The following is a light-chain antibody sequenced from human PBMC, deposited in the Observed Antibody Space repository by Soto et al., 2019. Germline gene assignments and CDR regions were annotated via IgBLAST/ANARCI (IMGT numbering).Light chain of an antibody. Sequence: MLSLSPGTVSLSQGERATLSCGASKSVSSYLACYQQKPGQAPRLLIYDASNRATGIPARFSGSGSGTDFTLTISSLESEDFAVYYCQQRSNFIPFGQGTRLEIK. V-gene: IGKV3-11*01. J-gene: IGKJ5*01. CDR2: DAS. CDR3: QQRSNFIP. CDR1: KSVSSY.